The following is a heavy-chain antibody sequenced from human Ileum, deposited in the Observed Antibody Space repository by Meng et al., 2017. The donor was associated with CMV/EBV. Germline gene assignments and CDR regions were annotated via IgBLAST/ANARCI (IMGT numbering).Heavy chain of an antibody. Sequence: QVQLQKWAAGQLKPSETLSFTCAVYGGSFSGYYWSWIRQPPGKGLEWIGEINHSGSTNYNPSLKSRVTISVDTSKNQSSLNMRSVTAADTAVYYCASTFDYWGQGALVTVSS. V-gene: IGHV4-34*01. CDR1: GGSFSGYY. J-gene: IGHJ4*02. CDR3: ASTFDY. CDR2: INHSGST.